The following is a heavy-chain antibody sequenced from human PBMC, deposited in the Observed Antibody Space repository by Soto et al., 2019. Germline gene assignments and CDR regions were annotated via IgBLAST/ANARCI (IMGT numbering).Heavy chain of an antibody. V-gene: IGHV1-69*13. J-gene: IGHJ5*02. CDR1: GYTFTNNV. CDR3: AKDGGREGYFGNWFDP. CDR2: IIPIFGTR. D-gene: IGHD2-15*01. Sequence: ASVKVSCKASGYTFTNNVINWVRQAPGQGLEWLGRIIPIFGTRGYAQKFQGRVTISADESTTTAYMELSSLRSDDTAVYYCAKDGGREGYFGNWFDPWGQRTLVTVSS.